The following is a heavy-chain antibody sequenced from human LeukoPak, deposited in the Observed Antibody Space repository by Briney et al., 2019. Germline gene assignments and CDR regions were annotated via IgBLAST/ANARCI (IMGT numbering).Heavy chain of an antibody. CDR1: GGSFSDYY. V-gene: IGHV4-34*01. Sequence: SGTPSLTCAVYGGSFSDYYWSWIRQPPGKGLEWIGEVNHSGSTNYNPSLKSRVTISVDMSKNHFSLRLSSVTAADTAMYYCARGTLYSGWSYYFDYWGQGSQVTVSS. CDR3: ARGTLYSGWSYYFDY. D-gene: IGHD6-19*01. CDR2: VNHSGST. J-gene: IGHJ4*02.